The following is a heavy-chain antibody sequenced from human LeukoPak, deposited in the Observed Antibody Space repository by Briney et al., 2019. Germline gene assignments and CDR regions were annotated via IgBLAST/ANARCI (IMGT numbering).Heavy chain of an antibody. CDR3: ARYYYDSSGYYPETYYYYMDV. V-gene: IGHV1-69*05. Sequence: SVKVSCKASGGTFSSYAISWVRQAPGQGLEWMGGIIPIFGTANYAQKLQGRVTMTTDTSTSTAYMELRSLRSDDTAVYYCARYYYDSSGYYPETYYYYMDVWGKGTTVTVSS. CDR1: GGTFSSYA. J-gene: IGHJ6*03. D-gene: IGHD3-22*01. CDR2: IIPIFGTA.